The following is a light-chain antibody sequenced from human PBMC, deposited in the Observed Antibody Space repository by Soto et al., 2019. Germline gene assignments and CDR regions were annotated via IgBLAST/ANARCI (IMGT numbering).Light chain of an antibody. V-gene: IGLV2-8*01. J-gene: IGLJ2*01. Sequence: QSVLTQPPTASGSPGQSVTISCTGTSSDVGGYNHVSWYQQYPGKAPTLMIYGVSKRPSGVPDRFSGSKSGNTASLTVSGLQAEDEADYYCSSYAGSNNLIFGGGTKLTVL. CDR1: SSDVGGYNH. CDR2: GVS. CDR3: SSYAGSNNLI.